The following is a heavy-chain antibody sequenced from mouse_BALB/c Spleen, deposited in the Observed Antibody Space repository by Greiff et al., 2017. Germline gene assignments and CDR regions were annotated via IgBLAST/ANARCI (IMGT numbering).Heavy chain of an antibody. CDR3: ASPIYYGNLRESFDY. J-gene: IGHJ2*01. D-gene: IGHD2-1*01. Sequence: VQLQQSGAELVKPGASVKLSCTASGFNIKDTYMHWVKQRPEQGLEWIGRIDPANGNTKYDPKFQGKATITADTSSNTAYLQLSSLTSEDTAVYYCASPIYYGNLRESFDYWGQGTTLTVSS. CDR1: GFNIKDTY. V-gene: IGHV14-3*02. CDR2: IDPANGNT.